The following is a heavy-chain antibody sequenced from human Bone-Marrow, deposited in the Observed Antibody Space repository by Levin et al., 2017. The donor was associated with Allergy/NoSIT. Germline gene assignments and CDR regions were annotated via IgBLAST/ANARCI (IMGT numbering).Heavy chain of an antibody. V-gene: IGHV3-53*01. CDR3: AREGPTVVTPRTEYYFDY. Sequence: GGSLRLSCAASGFTVSSNYMSWVRQAPGKGLEWVSVIYSGGSTYYADSVKGRFTISRDNSKNTLYLQMNSLRAEDTAVYYCAREGPTVVTPRTEYYFDYWGQGTLVTVSS. D-gene: IGHD4-23*01. CDR2: IYSGGST. CDR1: GFTVSSNY. J-gene: IGHJ4*02.